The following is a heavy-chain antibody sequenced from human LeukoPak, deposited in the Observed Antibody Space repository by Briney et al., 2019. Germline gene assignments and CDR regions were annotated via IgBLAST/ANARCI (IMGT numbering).Heavy chain of an antibody. J-gene: IGHJ4*02. Sequence: PSETLSLTCTVSGGSISSYYWSWIRQPPGKGLEWIGYIYYSGSTYYNPSLKSRVTISVDTSKNQFSLKLSSVTAADTAVYYCARDRYPNDYGDSGWGQGTLVTVSS. D-gene: IGHD4-17*01. CDR3: ARDRYPNDYGDSG. CDR2: IYYSGST. V-gene: IGHV4-59*12. CDR1: GGSISSYY.